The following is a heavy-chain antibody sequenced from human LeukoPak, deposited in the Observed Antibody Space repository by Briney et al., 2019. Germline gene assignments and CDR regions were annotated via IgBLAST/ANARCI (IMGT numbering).Heavy chain of an antibody. CDR2: ISGSGGST. CDR3: AKDKNIAGGQDY. V-gene: IGHV3-23*01. J-gene: IGHJ4*02. Sequence: PGGSLRLSCAASGFTFSSYAMSWVRQAPGKGLEWVSAISGSGGSTYYADSVKGRFTISRDNSKNTLYLQMYSLRAEDTAVYYCAKDKNIAGGQDYWGQGTLVTVSS. CDR1: GFTFSSYA. D-gene: IGHD6-13*01.